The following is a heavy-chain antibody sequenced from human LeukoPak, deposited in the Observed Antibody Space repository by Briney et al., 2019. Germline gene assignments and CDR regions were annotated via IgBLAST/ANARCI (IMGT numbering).Heavy chain of an antibody. CDR2: ISSSSSYI. CDR3: ARDPYGSGSGDY. V-gene: IGHV3-21*01. J-gene: IGHJ4*02. CDR1: GFTFSSYS. Sequence: GGSLRLSCAASGFTFSSYSMKWVRQAPGKGLEWVSSISSSSSYIYYADSVKGRFTISRDNAKNSLYLQMNSLRAEDTAVYYCARDPYGSGSGDYWGQGTLVTVSS. D-gene: IGHD3-10*01.